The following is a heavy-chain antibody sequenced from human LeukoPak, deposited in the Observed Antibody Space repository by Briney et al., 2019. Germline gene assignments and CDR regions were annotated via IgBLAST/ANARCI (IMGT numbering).Heavy chain of an antibody. V-gene: IGHV3-30*18. J-gene: IGHJ4*02. Sequence: GGSLRLSCAASGFTFSSYGMHWVRQAPGKGLEWVAVISYDGSNKYYADSVKGRFTISRDNSKNTLYLQMNSLRAEDRAVYYCAKDRRTDFDYWGQGTLVTVSS. D-gene: IGHD1-14*01. CDR2: ISYDGSNK. CDR1: GFTFSSYG. CDR3: AKDRRTDFDY.